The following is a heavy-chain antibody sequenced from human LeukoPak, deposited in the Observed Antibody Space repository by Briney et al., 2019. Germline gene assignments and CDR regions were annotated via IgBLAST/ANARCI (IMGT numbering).Heavy chain of an antibody. CDR1: GGSFSGYY. D-gene: IGHD2-2*01. V-gene: IGHV4-34*01. CDR3: ARGAVVPAAMSESFYYYYYGMDV. CDR2: INQSGST. Sequence: SETLSPTCAVYGGSFSGYYWGWIRQPPGRWLEWTAEINQSGSTTNNPPLKARVTTSVETPKNHFSLKLNSVTAADTAVYYCARGAVVPAAMSESFYYYYYGMDVWGQGTTVTVSS. J-gene: IGHJ6*02.